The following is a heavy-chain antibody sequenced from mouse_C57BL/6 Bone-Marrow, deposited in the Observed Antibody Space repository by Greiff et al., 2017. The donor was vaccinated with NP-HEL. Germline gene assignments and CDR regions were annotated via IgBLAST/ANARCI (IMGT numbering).Heavy chain of an antibody. CDR3: AALYYYGSSYAMDY. D-gene: IGHD1-1*01. J-gene: IGHJ4*01. Sequence: QVQLQQPGAELVRPGTSVKLSCKASGYTFTSYWMHWVKQRPGQGLEWIGVIDPSDSYTNYNQKFKGKATLTVDTSSSTAYMQLSSLTSEDSAVYYCAALYYYGSSYAMDYWGQGTSVTVSS. V-gene: IGHV1-59*01. CDR2: IDPSDSYT. CDR1: GYTFTSYW.